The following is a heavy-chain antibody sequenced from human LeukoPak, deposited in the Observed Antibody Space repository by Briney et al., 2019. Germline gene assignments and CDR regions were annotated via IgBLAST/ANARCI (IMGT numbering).Heavy chain of an antibody. Sequence: GGSLRLSCAASGFTFSSYAMSWVRHAPGKGLEWVANIKQDGSEKYYVDSVKGRFTISRDNAKNSLYLQMNSLRAEDTAVYYCARDFPLWFGESFDYWGQGTLVTVSS. CDR1: GFTFSSYA. D-gene: IGHD3-10*01. CDR3: ARDFPLWFGESFDY. CDR2: IKQDGSEK. J-gene: IGHJ4*02. V-gene: IGHV3-7*01.